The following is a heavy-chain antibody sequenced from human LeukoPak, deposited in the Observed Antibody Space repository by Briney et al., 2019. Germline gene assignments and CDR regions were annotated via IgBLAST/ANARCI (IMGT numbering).Heavy chain of an antibody. J-gene: IGHJ4*02. V-gene: IGHV4-38-2*01. Sequence: SETLSLTCAVSGYSISSGYYWGWIRQPLGKGLEWIGSIYHSGSTYYNPSLKSRVTISVDTSKNQFSLKLSSVTAADTAVYYCARHDCSSTSCYTSPFDYWGQGTLVTVSS. D-gene: IGHD2-2*02. CDR2: IYHSGST. CDR3: ARHDCSSTSCYTSPFDY. CDR1: GYSISSGYY.